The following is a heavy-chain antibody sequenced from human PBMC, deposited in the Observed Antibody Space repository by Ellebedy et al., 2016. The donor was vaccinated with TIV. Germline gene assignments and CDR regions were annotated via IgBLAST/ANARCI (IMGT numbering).Heavy chain of an antibody. J-gene: IGHJ5*02. CDR2: IIPIFGTA. CDR1: GGTFSSYA. D-gene: IGHD2-15*01. CDR3: ARGPFIFKKNWFDP. Sequence: SVKVSXXASGGTFSSYAISWVRQAPGQGLEWMGWIIPIFGTANYAQKFQGRVTITADESTSTAYMELSSLRSEDTAVYYCARGPFIFKKNWFDPWGQGTLVTVSS. V-gene: IGHV1-69*13.